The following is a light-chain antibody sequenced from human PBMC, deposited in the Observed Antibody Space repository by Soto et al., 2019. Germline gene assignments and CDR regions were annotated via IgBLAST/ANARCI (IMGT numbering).Light chain of an antibody. J-gene: IGKJ3*01. Sequence: EIVLTQSPDTLSLSPGERATLSCRASQSVGSSLAWYQQKPGQAPRLLIYDASNRATGIPAGFSGSGSGTDFTLTISSLEPEDFAVYYCQQRSNWPPEVTFGPGTKVDIK. CDR2: DAS. CDR3: QQRSNWPPEVT. CDR1: QSVGSS. V-gene: IGKV3-11*01.